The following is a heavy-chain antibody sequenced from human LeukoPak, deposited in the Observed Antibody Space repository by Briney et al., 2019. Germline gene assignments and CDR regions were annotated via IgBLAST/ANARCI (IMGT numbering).Heavy chain of an antibody. D-gene: IGHD4-17*01. J-gene: IGHJ4*02. CDR3: TRDQAVTNYFDY. V-gene: IGHV3-53*01. CDR2: IYSGGST. Sequence: PGGSLRLSCAASGFTVSSNYMSWVRQAPGKGLEWVSVIYSGGSTYYADSVKGRFTISRDSSKNTLYLQMNSLRAEDTAVYYCTRDQAVTNYFDYWGQGTLVTVSS. CDR1: GFTVSSNY.